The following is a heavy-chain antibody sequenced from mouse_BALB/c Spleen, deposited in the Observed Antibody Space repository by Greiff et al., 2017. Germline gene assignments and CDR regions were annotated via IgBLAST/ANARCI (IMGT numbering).Heavy chain of an antibody. V-gene: IGHV2-9*02. D-gene: IGHD2-2*01. CDR1: GFSLTSYG. CDR3: ARDGGYEKYTMDY. J-gene: IGHJ4*01. CDR2: IWAGGST. Sequence: VQLQQSGPGLVAPSQSLSITCTVSGFSLTSYGVHWVRQPPGKGLEWLGVIWAGGSTNYNSALMSRLSISKDNSKSQVFLKMNSLQTDDTAMYYCARDGGYEKYTMDYWGQGTSVTVSS.